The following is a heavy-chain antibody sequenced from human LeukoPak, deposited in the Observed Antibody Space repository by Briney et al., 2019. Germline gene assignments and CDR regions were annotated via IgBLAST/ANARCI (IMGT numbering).Heavy chain of an antibody. CDR1: GFTFSSYS. V-gene: IGHV3-21*04. CDR3: ACSQKYGYGGYGGDY. Sequence: GGSLRLSCAVSGFTFSSYSMNWVRQAPGKGLEWVSSISSSSSYIYYADSVKGRFTISRDSAKNSLYLQMNSLRAEDTAVYYCACSQKYGYGGYGGDYWGQGTLVTVSS. CDR2: ISSSSSYI. D-gene: IGHD5-12*01. J-gene: IGHJ4*02.